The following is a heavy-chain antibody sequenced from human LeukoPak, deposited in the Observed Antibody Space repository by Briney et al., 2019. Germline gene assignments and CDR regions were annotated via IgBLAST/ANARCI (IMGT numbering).Heavy chain of an antibody. CDR2: IKYDASST. D-gene: IGHD2-2*01. J-gene: IGHJ4*02. CDR1: GFTFSSHW. Sequence: GGSLRLSCADSGFTFSSHWMHWVRQAPGKGLVWVSRIKYDASSTSYADSVKGRFTISRDNSKNTLYLQMNSLRAEDTAVYYCASDVVPAAHTFDYWGQGTLVTVSS. V-gene: IGHV3-74*01. CDR3: ASDVVPAAHTFDY.